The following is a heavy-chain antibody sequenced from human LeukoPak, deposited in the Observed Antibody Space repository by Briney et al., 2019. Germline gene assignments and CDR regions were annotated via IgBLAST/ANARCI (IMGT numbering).Heavy chain of an antibody. J-gene: IGHJ4*02. CDR3: ARFETVAAKPLEY. D-gene: IGHD6-19*01. V-gene: IGHV3-21*01. Sequence: GGSLRLSCAASGFTFSSYAMSWVRQAPGKGLEWVSSISSTSTYILYADSVKGRFTISRDNARNSLYLQMNSLRAEDTAIYYCARFETVAAKPLEYWGQGTLVTVSS. CDR1: GFTFSSYA. CDR2: ISSTSTYI.